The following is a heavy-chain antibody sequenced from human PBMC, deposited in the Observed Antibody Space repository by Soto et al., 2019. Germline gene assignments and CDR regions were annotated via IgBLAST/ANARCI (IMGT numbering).Heavy chain of an antibody. J-gene: IGHJ5*02. CDR3: AREKYYDSSGYYSP. D-gene: IGHD3-22*01. Sequence: GASVKVSCKASGYTFTSYGISWVRQAPGQGLEWMGWISAYNGDTNYAQKHQGRVTMTTDTSTSTAYMELRSLRSDDTAVYYCAREKYYDSSGYYSPWGQGTLVTVSS. CDR1: GYTFTSYG. V-gene: IGHV1-18*01. CDR2: ISAYNGDT.